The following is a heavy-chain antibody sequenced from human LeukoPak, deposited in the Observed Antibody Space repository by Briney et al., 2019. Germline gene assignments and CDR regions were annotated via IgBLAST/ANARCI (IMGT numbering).Heavy chain of an antibody. CDR3: AKLIFGSAGTHFDY. Sequence: GRSLRLSCAASGFTFSSYGMHWVRQAPGKGLEWVAVIWYDGSNKYYADSVKGRFTISRDNSKNTLYLQMNSLRAEDTAVYYCAKLIFGSAGTHFDYWGQGTLVTVSS. J-gene: IGHJ4*02. V-gene: IGHV3-33*06. CDR1: GFTFSSYG. D-gene: IGHD6-13*01. CDR2: IWYDGSNK.